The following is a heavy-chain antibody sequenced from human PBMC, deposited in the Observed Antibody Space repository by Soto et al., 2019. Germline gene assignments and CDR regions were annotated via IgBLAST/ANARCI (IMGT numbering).Heavy chain of an antibody. D-gene: IGHD2-21*02. Sequence: PGGSLRLSCAASGFTFSSYGMHWVRQAPGKGLEWVAVISYDGSNKYYADSVKGRFTISRDNSKNTLYLQMNSLRAEDTAVYYCAKTAAPYYFDYWGQGTLVTSPQ. CDR1: GFTFSSYG. V-gene: IGHV3-30*18. CDR3: AKTAAPYYFDY. J-gene: IGHJ4*02. CDR2: ISYDGSNK.